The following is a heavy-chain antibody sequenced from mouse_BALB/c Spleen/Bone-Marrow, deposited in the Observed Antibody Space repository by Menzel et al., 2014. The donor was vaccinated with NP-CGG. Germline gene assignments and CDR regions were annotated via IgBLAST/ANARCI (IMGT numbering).Heavy chain of an antibody. V-gene: IGHV5-17*02. D-gene: IGHD2-4*01. CDR1: GFTFSSFG. CDR2: ISSGSSTI. CDR3: ARSTMITTGYYYAMDY. Sequence: EVQRVESGGGLVRPGGSRKVSCAASGFTFSSFGMHWVRQAPEKGLEWVAYISSGSSTIYYADTVKGRFTISRDNPENTLFLQMTSLRSEDTAMYYCARSTMITTGYYYAMDYWGQGTSVTVSS. J-gene: IGHJ4*01.